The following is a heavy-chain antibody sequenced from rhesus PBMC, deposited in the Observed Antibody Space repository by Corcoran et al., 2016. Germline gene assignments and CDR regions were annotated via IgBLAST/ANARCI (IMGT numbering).Heavy chain of an antibody. CDR1: GYSISSGYG. V-gene: IGHV4-122*02. J-gene: IGHJ3*01. CDR2: MPFSWST. CDR3: ARGASYYYDSCYYSGGYEAFDF. Sequence: QLQLQESGPGLVKPSATLSLTCTVSGYSISSGYGWSWLRQHPGKGLEWIGYMPFSWSTCYDPSRNSRVTISSDASKNQFSLQLTSVSAADSAGYHCARGASYYYDSCYYSGGYEAFDFWDQGLRVTVSS. D-gene: IGHD3-28*01.